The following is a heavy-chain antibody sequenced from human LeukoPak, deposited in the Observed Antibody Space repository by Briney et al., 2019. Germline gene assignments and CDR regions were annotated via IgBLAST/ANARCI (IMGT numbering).Heavy chain of an antibody. Sequence: PSETLSLTCTVSGDSIGSSSFYWGWIRQPPGKGLQWIGCIYYSGSTYYNPSLKSRVTISIDTSKNQFSLKLSSVTAADTAVYYCATASLGWLSLYDYWGQGTLVTVSS. CDR2: IYYSGST. V-gene: IGHV4-39*07. J-gene: IGHJ4*02. CDR1: GDSIGSSSFY. CDR3: ATASLGWLSLYDY. D-gene: IGHD3-16*02.